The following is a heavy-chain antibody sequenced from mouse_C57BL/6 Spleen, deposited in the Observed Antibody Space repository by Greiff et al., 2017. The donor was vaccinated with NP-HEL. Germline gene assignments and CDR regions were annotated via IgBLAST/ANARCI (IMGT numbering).Heavy chain of an antibody. CDR2: ISAGGSYT. V-gene: IGHV5-4*01. J-gene: IGHJ2*01. CDR1: GFTFSSYA. Sequence: EVQLVESGGGLVKPGGSLKLSCAASGFTFSSYAMSWVRQTPEKRLEWVATISAGGSYTYYPDNVKGRFTISRDNAKNNLYLQMSHLKSEDTAMYYCARGLRNFDYWGQGTTLTVSS. D-gene: IGHD1-1*01. CDR3: ARGLRNFDY.